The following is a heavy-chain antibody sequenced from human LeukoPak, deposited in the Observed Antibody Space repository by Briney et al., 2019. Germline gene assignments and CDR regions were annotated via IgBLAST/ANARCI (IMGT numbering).Heavy chain of an antibody. D-gene: IGHD6-19*01. CDR2: IIPIFGTA. J-gene: IGHJ4*02. CDR3: ARHAGQWLVHYFDY. CDR1: VGTFSSYA. Sequence: SVKVSCKASVGTFSSYAISWVRQAPGQGLEWMGGIIPIFGTANYAQKFQGRVTITADESTSTAYMELSSLRSEDTAVYYCARHAGQWLVHYFDYWGQGTLVTVSS. V-gene: IGHV1-69*01.